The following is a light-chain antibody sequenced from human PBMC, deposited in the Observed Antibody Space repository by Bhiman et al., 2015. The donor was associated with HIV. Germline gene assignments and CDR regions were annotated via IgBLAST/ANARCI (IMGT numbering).Light chain of an antibody. CDR2: GNN. CDR3: QSYDSSLSGSWV. J-gene: IGLJ3*02. CDR1: SSNIGARHD. V-gene: IGLV1-40*01. Sequence: QSVLTQPPSVSGAPGQRITVSCTGTSSNIGARHDVHWYQQLPGRPPKLLIFGNNNRPSGVPDRFSGSKSGTSASLAITGLQADDEADYYCQSYDSSLSGSWVFGGGTKLTVL.